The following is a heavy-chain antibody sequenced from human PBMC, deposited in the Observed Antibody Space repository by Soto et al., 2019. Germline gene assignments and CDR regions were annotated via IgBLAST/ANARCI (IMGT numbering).Heavy chain of an antibody. D-gene: IGHD6-19*01. CDR3: ARSGG. CDR2: IWYDGSNK. CDR1: GFPFSSYG. V-gene: IGHV3-33*01. J-gene: IGHJ4*02. Sequence: QVQLVESGGGVVQPGRSLRLSCAASGFPFSSYGMHWVRQAPGKGLEWVAVIWYDGSNKYYADSVKGRFTISRDNSKNMLYLQMNSLRAEDTGVYYCARSGGWGQGTLVTVSS.